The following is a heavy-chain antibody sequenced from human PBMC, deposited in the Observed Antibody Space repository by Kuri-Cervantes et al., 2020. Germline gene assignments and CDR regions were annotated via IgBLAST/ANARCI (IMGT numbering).Heavy chain of an antibody. V-gene: IGHV3-9*01. D-gene: IGHD2-2*02. Sequence: GGSLRLSCAASGFTFDDYAMHWVRQAPGKGLEWVSGISWNSGSIGYADSVKGRFTISRDNAKNSLYLQMNSLRAEDTAVYYCARDPIPTYYYGMDVWGQGTMVTVSS. CDR2: ISWNSGSI. CDR1: GFTFDDYA. CDR3: ARDPIPTYYYGMDV. J-gene: IGHJ6*02.